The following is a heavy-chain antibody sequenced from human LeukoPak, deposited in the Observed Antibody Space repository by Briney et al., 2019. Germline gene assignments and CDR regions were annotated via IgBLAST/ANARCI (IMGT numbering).Heavy chain of an antibody. J-gene: IGHJ5*01. CDR2: ISYDGSNK. CDR1: GFTFSNYG. D-gene: IGHD2-15*01. V-gene: IGHV3-30*03. Sequence: GGSLRLSCAASGFTFSNYGMHWVRQAPGKGLEWVAFISYDGSNKFYADSVKGRFTISRDNAKKSVYLQMNSLRAEDTAVYYCARGALDAATPFDSWGQGTLVTVSS. CDR3: ARGALDAATPFDS.